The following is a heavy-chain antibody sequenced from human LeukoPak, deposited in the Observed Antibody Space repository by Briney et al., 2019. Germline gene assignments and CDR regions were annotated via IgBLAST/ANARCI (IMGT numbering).Heavy chain of an antibody. CDR2: ISAYNGNT. CDR3: ARALVKKASGSYSINWFDP. Sequence: GASVKVSCKASGYTFTSYGISWVRRAPGQGLEWMGWISAYNGNTNYAQKLQGRVTMTTDTSTSTAYMELRSLRSDDTAVYYCARALVKKASGSYSINWFDPWGQGTLVTVSS. J-gene: IGHJ5*02. D-gene: IGHD3-10*01. V-gene: IGHV1-18*01. CDR1: GYTFTSYG.